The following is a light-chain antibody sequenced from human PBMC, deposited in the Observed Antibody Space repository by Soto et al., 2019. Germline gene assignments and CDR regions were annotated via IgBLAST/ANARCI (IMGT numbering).Light chain of an antibody. CDR3: SSYTTSSTAVV. CDR1: SSDVGGYNY. V-gene: IGLV2-14*01. Sequence: QSALTQPASVSGSPGQSITISCTGTSSDVGGYNYVSWYQQYPGKAPKLMIFGVSDRPSGVSNRFSGSKSGTTASLTISGLQAEDAAGYYCSSYTTSSTAVVFGGGTKLTVL. J-gene: IGLJ2*01. CDR2: GVS.